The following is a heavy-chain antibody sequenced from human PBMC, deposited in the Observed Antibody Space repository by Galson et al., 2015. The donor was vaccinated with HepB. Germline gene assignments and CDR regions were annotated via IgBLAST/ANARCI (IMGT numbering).Heavy chain of an antibody. CDR1: GYSFTSYW. CDR2: IDPSDSYT. Sequence: QSGAEVKKPGESLRISCKGSGYSFTSYWISWVRQMPGKGLEWMGRIDPSDSYTNYSPSFQGHVTISADKSISTAYLQWSSLKASDTAMYYCARRAGFGELLVSDPRYFDLWGRGTLVTVSS. CDR3: ARRAGFGELLVSDPRYFDL. V-gene: IGHV5-10-1*01. D-gene: IGHD3-10*01. J-gene: IGHJ2*01.